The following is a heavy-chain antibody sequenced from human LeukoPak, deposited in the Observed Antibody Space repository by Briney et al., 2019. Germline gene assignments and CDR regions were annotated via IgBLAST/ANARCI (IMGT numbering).Heavy chain of an antibody. J-gene: IGHJ4*02. CDR3: ARERDGRFFDY. D-gene: IGHD5-24*01. V-gene: IGHV3-7*01. CDR1: GLTFRSYW. CDR2: INQGGSET. Sequence: PGGSLRLSCAVSGLTFRSYWMSWVRQAPGKGLEWVAKINQGGSETYFVDSVRGRFTISRDNAENLLHLQMDTLTADDTAIYYCARERDGRFFDYWGQGTLVTVSS.